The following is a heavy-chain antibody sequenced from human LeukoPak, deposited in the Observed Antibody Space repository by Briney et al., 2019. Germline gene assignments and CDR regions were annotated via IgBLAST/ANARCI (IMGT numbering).Heavy chain of an antibody. V-gene: IGHV1-69*13. CDR3: ARHSGYHSTMYLDY. J-gene: IGHJ4*02. CDR1: GGTFNSYA. CDR2: ITAIFRTT. Sequence: SVKVSCKPSGGTFNSYAISWVRQAPGQGLEWMGGITAIFRTTNYAQKFQGRVTITADESMSTVYMELSSLRSEDTAVYYCARHSGYHSTMYLDYWGQGTLVTVSS. D-gene: IGHD3-22*01.